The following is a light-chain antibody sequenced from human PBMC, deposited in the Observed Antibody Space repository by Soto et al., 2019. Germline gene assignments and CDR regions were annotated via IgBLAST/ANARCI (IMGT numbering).Light chain of an antibody. V-gene: IGKV1-8*01. CDR2: AAS. CDR3: QQYYSYPIT. CDR1: QGISSY. Sequence: AIRMTQSPSSLSASTGDRVTITCRASQGISSYLAWYQQKPGKAPKLLIYAASTLQSGVPSRFSGSGCETDFNLSTSCLQCEDFATVYFQQYYSYPITFGPGTRLEIK. J-gene: IGKJ5*01.